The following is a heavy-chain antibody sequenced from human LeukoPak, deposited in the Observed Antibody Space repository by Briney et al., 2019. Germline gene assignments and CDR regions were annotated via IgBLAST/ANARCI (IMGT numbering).Heavy chain of an antibody. CDR2: IWYDGTSK. CDR3: GATPDRISGDY. Sequence: GGSLRLSCAASGFSLSAYGVHWVRQAPGKGLEWVAVIWYDGTSKDYADSVKGRFTFSRDNSKNTLYLQMNSLRAEDTAVYYCGATPDRISGDYWGQGTLVTVSS. V-gene: IGHV3-33*01. CDR1: GFSLSAYG. J-gene: IGHJ4*02. D-gene: IGHD1-26*01.